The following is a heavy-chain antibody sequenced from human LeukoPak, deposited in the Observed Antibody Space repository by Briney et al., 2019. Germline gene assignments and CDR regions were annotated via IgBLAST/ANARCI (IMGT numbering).Heavy chain of an antibody. CDR2: ISLNGGAT. CDR1: GFIFDEYG. V-gene: IGHV3-20*04. J-gene: IGHJ1*01. CDR3: VRSITMFQY. Sequence: PGGSLRLSCAASGFIFDEYGMSRVRQAPGKGLEWVAGISLNGGATGYADSVKGRFTISRDNAKNSLYLQMNSLRAEDTALYYCVRSITMFQYWGQGTLVTVSS. D-gene: IGHD3-10*02.